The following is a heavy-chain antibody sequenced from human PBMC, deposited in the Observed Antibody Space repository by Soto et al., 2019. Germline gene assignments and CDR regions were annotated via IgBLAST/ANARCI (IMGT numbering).Heavy chain of an antibody. D-gene: IGHD1-1*01. Sequence: PGGSLRLSWAAFGFDFNKYAMTWVRQAPGQGLQWVSSITSNGDSTYYADSVKGRLTTSRDNSKNTLYIQMNSLRADDTAVFYCAKDSPSSTTSTFYFDSWGQGTLVTVSS. CDR2: ITSNGDST. V-gene: IGHV3-23*01. CDR1: GFDFNKYA. CDR3: AKDSPSSTTSTFYFDS. J-gene: IGHJ4*02.